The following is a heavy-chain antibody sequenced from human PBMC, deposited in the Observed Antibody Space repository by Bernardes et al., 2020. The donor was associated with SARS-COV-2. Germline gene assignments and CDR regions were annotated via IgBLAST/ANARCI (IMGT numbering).Heavy chain of an antibody. CDR1: GGSISSSSYY. J-gene: IGHJ4*02. V-gene: IGHV4-39*01. Sequence: SEPLSLTCTVSGGSISSSSYYWAWLLQPPGKGLEWIGSIYYSGSTFYNLSLKSRVTISVDTSMNQFSLKLNSVTAADTAVYYCARARQVSSGYYATYFDYWGQGTLVTVSS. D-gene: IGHD3-22*01. CDR3: ARARQVSSGYYATYFDY. CDR2: IYYSGST.